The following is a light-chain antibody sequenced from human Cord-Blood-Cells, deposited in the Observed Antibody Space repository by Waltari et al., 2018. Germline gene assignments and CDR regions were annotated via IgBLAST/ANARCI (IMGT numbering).Light chain of an antibody. J-gene: IGLJ2*01. CDR2: EVS. Sequence: QSALTQPPSASGSPGQSVTISCTGTSSDVGGYNYVSWYQQHPGKAPKLMIYEVSKRPSGCPDRFSGSKSVNTASLTVSGLQAEDEADYYCSSYAGSNNFVVFGGGTKLTVL. CDR3: SSYAGSNNFVV. V-gene: IGLV2-8*01. CDR1: SSDVGGYNY.